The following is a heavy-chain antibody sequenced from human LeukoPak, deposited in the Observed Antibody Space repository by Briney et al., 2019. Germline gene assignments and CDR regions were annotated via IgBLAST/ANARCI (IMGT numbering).Heavy chain of an antibody. CDR2: INHSGST. V-gene: IGHV4-34*01. J-gene: IGHJ5*02. CDR1: GGSFSGYY. Sequence: SETLSLTCAVYGGSFSGYYWSWIRQPPGKGLEWIGEINHSGSTNYNPSLKSRVTISVDTSKNHFSLKLSSVTAADTAVYYCASRQGVGPSFVAWGQGTLVTVSS. CDR3: ASRQGVGPSFVA. D-gene: IGHD3-3*02.